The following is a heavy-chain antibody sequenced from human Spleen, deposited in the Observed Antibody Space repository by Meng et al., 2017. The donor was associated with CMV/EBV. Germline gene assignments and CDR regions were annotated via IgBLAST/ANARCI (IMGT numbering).Heavy chain of an antibody. J-gene: IGHJ4*02. CDR2: VYHSGST. Sequence: SETLSLTCTVSGYSISSGYYWGWIRQPPGKGLEWIGSVYHSGSTHYNPSLKSRVTISVDTSKNQFSLKLSSVTAADTAVYFCARVGYCSSISCYTFDYWGQGTLVTVSS. CDR3: ARVGYCSSISCYTFDY. V-gene: IGHV4-38-2*02. D-gene: IGHD2-2*02. CDR1: GYSISSGYY.